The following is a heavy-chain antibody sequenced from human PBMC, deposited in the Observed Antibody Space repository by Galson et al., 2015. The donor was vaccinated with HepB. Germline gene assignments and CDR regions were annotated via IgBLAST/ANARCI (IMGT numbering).Heavy chain of an antibody. CDR1: GYTFTSYG. Sequence: SVKASCKASGYTFTSYGISWVRQAPGQGLEWMGWISAYNGNTNYAQKLQGRVTMTTDTSTSTAYMELRSLRSDDTAVYYCARERLDSSGYYSDYWGQGTLVTVSS. J-gene: IGHJ4*02. CDR3: ARERLDSSGYYSDY. D-gene: IGHD3-22*01. CDR2: ISAYNGNT. V-gene: IGHV1-18*01.